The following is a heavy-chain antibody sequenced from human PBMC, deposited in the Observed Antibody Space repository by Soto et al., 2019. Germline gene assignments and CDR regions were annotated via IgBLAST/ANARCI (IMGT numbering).Heavy chain of an antibody. J-gene: IGHJ4*02. V-gene: IGHV1-58*01. D-gene: IGHD3-3*01. CDR1: GFTFTSSA. Sequence: SVKVSCKASGFTFTSSAVQWVRQARGQRLEWIGWIVVGSGNTNYAQKFQERVTITRDMSTSTDYMELSSLRSEDTAVYYCAAPSPYYDFWSGYPNFDYWGQGTLVTVSS. CDR2: IVVGSGNT. CDR3: AAPSPYYDFWSGYPNFDY.